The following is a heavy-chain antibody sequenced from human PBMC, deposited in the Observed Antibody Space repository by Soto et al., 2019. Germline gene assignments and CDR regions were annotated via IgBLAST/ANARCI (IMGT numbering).Heavy chain of an antibody. J-gene: IGHJ5*02. CDR1: GGSISSYY. CDR2: IYTSGST. V-gene: IGHV4-4*07. Sequence: SETLSLTCTVSGGSISSYYWSWIRQPAGKGREWIGRIYTSGSTNYNPSLKSRVTMSVDTSKNQFSLKLSSVTAADTAVYYCARDSADCSSTSCYTGDWFDPWGQGTLVTVSS. CDR3: ARDSADCSSTSCYTGDWFDP. D-gene: IGHD2-2*02.